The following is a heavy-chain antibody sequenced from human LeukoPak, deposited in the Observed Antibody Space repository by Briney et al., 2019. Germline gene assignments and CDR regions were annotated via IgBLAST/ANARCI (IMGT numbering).Heavy chain of an antibody. CDR2: INAGNGNT. J-gene: IGHJ2*01. D-gene: IGHD3-22*01. V-gene: IGHV1-3*01. CDR3: ARDAPPDYYDSSGQLPNWYFDL. CDR1: GYTFTSYA. Sequence: ASVKVSCKASGYTFTSYAMHWVRQAPGQRLEWMGWINAGNGNTKYSQKFQGRVTITADESTSTAYMELSSLRSEDTAVYYCARDAPPDYYDSSGQLPNWYFDLWGRGTLVTVSS.